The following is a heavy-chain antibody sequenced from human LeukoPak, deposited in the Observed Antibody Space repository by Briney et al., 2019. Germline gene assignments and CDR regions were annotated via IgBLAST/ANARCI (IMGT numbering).Heavy chain of an antibody. J-gene: IGHJ4*02. D-gene: IGHD3-10*01. CDR1: GGSFSGYY. V-gene: IGHV4-34*01. CDR3: ASIYGSGSYTPIDY. CDR2: INHSGST. Sequence: PSETLSLTCAVYGGSFSGYYWSWIRQPPGKGLEWIGEINHSGSTNYNPSLKSRVTISVDTSKNQFSLKLSSVTAADTAVYYCASIYGSGSYTPIDYWGQGTLVTVSS.